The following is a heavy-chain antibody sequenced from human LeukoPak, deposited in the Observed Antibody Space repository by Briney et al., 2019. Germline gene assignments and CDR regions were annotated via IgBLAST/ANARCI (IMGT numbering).Heavy chain of an antibody. Sequence: PGGSLRLSCAASGFTFSGSAMHWVRQASGKGLEWVGRIRSKANSYATAYAASVKGRFTISRDNAKNSLYLQMNSLRAEDTAVYYCARAQAGRDGYNYPPYFDYWGQGTLVTVSS. CDR1: GFTFSGSA. D-gene: IGHD5-24*01. J-gene: IGHJ4*02. CDR2: IRSKANSYAT. CDR3: ARAQAGRDGYNYPPYFDY. V-gene: IGHV3-73*01.